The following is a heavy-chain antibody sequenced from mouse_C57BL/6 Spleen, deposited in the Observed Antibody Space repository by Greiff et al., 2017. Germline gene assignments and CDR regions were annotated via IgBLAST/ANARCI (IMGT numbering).Heavy chain of an antibody. CDR1: GYAFTHYL. V-gene: IGHV1-54*01. D-gene: IGHD1-1*01. CDR3: ASLNYYGNGGY. Sequence: VQLLESGAELVRPGTSVKVSCKASGYAFTHYLIEWVQQRPGQGLAWIGVINPGSGGTNYNEKFKGKATLTAYNTSSTAYMPLSSLTSEDSSVYCFASLNYYGNGGYWGQGTTLTVSS. J-gene: IGHJ2*01. CDR2: INPGSGGT.